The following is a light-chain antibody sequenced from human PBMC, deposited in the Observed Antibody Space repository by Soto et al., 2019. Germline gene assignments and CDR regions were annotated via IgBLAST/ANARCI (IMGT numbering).Light chain of an antibody. Sequence: DIHMTQSPSTLSASVGDRVTITCRASQSIGSRLAWYQQKPGKAPKVQIYDASSLESGVPSRFSGSGSGTEFTLTISSLQPDDFATYYCQQYNSYWTFGQGTKVDIK. V-gene: IGKV1-5*01. J-gene: IGKJ1*01. CDR1: QSIGSR. CDR2: DAS. CDR3: QQYNSYWT.